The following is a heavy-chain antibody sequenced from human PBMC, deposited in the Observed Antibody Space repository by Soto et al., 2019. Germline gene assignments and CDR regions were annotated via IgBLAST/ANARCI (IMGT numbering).Heavy chain of an antibody. V-gene: IGHV3-30*18. J-gene: IGHJ5*02. CDR3: AKDGLSSWFDP. Sequence: GGSLRLSCAASGFTFSSYGMHWVRQAPGKGLEWVAVISYDGSNKYYADSVKGRFTISRDNSKNTLYLQMNSLRAEDTAVYYCAKDGLSSWFDPWGQGTLVTISS. CDR2: ISYDGSNK. CDR1: GFTFSSYG.